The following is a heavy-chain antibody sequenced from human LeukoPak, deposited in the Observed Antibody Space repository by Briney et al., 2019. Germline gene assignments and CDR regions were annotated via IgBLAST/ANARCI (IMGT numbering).Heavy chain of an antibody. V-gene: IGHV5-51*01. Sequence: GESLKISCKASGYSFTNYWIGWVRQMPGKGLEWMGIIYPGDSDTRYSPSFQGQVTISADKSISTAYLQWSSLKASDTAMYYCARRQIPYYFDSWGQGTLVTVSS. CDR3: ARRQIPYYFDS. D-gene: IGHD2-2*02. J-gene: IGHJ4*02. CDR1: GYSFTNYW. CDR2: IYPGDSDT.